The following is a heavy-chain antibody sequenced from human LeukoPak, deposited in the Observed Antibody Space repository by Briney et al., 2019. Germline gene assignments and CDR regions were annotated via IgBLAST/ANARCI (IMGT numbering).Heavy chain of an antibody. CDR3: AKDATFDGRRGHFDY. CDR1: GFTFNSYA. D-gene: IGHD1-14*01. CDR2: IFGSGGSA. V-gene: IGHV3-23*01. Sequence: GGSLRLSCAASGFTFNSYAMYWVRQAPGKGLEWVSGIFGSGGSAHYADSVKGRFTISRDNSRNTVYLQMDSLRVEDTAVYYCAKDATFDGRRGHFDYWGQGTLVTVSS. J-gene: IGHJ4*02.